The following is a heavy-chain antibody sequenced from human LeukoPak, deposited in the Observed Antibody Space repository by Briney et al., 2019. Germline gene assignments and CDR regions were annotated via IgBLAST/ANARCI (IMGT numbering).Heavy chain of an antibody. CDR2: MNPNSGNT. J-gene: IGHJ4*02. Sequence: ASVKVSCKASGYTFTSYDINWLRQATGQGLEWMGWMNPNSGNTGYAQKFQGRVTITRNTSISTAYMELSSLRSEDTAVYYCVRGDYYDSGIYPAFDWGQGTLVTVSS. CDR1: GYTFTSYD. D-gene: IGHD3-10*01. CDR3: VRGDYYDSGIYPAFD. V-gene: IGHV1-8*03.